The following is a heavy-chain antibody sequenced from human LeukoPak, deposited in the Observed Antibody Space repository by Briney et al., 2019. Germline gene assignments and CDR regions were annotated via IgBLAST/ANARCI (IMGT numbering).Heavy chain of an antibody. CDR2: IDSSASTT. Sequence: PGGSLRLSCTASRFYFCTYDMNWVRQVPGKGLEWVSYIDSSASTTYYAGSVQGRFTISRDNAKNSLYLQMRSLRVEDTAFYYCASAHGGSGYDRPFDYWGQGTLVTVSS. CDR1: RFYFCTYD. CDR3: ASAHGGSGYDRPFDY. J-gene: IGHJ4*02. D-gene: IGHD5-12*01. V-gene: IGHV3-48*03.